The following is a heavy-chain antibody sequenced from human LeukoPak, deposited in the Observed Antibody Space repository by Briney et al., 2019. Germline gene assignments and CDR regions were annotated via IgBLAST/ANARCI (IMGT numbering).Heavy chain of an antibody. CDR3: ASRLVVPAAIPV. D-gene: IGHD2-2*01. CDR2: INPNSGGT. J-gene: IGHJ6*04. CDR1: GYTFTGYY. Sequence: GASVKVSCKASGYTFTGYYMHWVRQAPGQGLEWMGWINPNSGGTNCAQKFPGRVTLTRDTSISTAYMELSRLRSDDTAVYYCASRLVVPAAIPVWGKGTTVTVSS. V-gene: IGHV1-2*02.